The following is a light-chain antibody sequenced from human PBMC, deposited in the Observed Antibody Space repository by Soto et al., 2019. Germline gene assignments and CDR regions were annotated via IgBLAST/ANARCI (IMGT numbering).Light chain of an antibody. CDR2: DVS. J-gene: IGLJ1*01. CDR3: CSYAGSYTHV. V-gene: IGLV2-11*01. CDR1: SSDVGAYNY. Sequence: QSALTQPRSVSGSPGQSVTISCTGTSSDVGAYNYVSWYQHHPGKAPKLMIYDVSKRPSGVPDRFSGSKSGNTASLTISGLQAEDEADYYCCSYAGSYTHVFGTGTKLTVL.